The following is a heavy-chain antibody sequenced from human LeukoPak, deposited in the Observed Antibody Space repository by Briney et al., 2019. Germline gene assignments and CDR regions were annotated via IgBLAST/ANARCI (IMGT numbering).Heavy chain of an antibody. CDR3: ARDPMALDWFDP. D-gene: IGHD3-10*01. Sequence: GGSLRLSCAASGFTFSSYWMHWVRQAPGKGLVWVSRINSDGSSTDYAVSVKGRSTISRDNAKNTLYLQMNNLRAEDTAVYYCARDPMALDWFDPWGQGTLVTFSS. CDR2: INSDGSST. V-gene: IGHV3-74*01. CDR1: GFTFSSYW. J-gene: IGHJ5*02.